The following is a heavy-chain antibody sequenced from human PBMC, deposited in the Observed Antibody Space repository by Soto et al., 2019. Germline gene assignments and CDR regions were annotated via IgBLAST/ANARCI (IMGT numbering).Heavy chain of an antibody. V-gene: IGHV3-9*01. CDR3: AARGQPYYDFWSGYYS. CDR1: GFTFDDYA. D-gene: IGHD3-3*01. CDR2: ISWNSGSI. Sequence: EVQLVESGGGLVQPGRSLRLSCAASGFTFDDYAMHWVRQAPGKGLEWVSGISWNSGSIGYADSVKSRFTISRDNAKNSLYLQMNSLRAEDTAVYYCAARGQPYYDFWSGYYSWGQGTLVTVSS. J-gene: IGHJ4*02.